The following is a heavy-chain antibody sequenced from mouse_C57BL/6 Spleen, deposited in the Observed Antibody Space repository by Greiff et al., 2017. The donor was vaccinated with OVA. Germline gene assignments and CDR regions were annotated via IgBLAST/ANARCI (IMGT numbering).Heavy chain of an antibody. CDR1: GFTFTDYY. CDR3: ARSPHYYGSSWGYAMDY. V-gene: IGHV7-3*01. D-gene: IGHD1-1*01. J-gene: IGHJ4*01. Sequence: EVHLVESGGGLVQPGGSLSLSCAASGFTFTDYYMSWVRQPPGKALEWLGFIRNKANGYTTEYSASVKGRFTISRDNSQSILYLQMNALRAEDSATYYCARSPHYYGSSWGYAMDYWGQGTSVTVSS. CDR2: IRNKANGYTT.